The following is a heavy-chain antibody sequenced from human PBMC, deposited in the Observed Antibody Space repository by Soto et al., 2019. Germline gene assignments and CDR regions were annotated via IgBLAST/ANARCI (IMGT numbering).Heavy chain of an antibody. D-gene: IGHD1-1*01. CDR3: AKIMTTAKYNWYGMDV. V-gene: IGHV3-23*01. CDR1: GFTFSNYH. J-gene: IGHJ6*02. CDR2: ISGSGDDT. Sequence: GGSLRLSCAAPGFTFSNYHMTWVRQAPGKGLEWVSAISGSGDDTYYADSVKGRFTISRDNSKNNLYLQMSSLRAEDTAVYYCAKIMTTAKYNWYGMDVCGHGTTVNVSS.